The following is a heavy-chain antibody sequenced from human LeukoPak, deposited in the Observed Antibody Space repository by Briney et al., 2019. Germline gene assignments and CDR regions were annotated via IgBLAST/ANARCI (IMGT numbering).Heavy chain of an antibody. V-gene: IGHV3-74*01. J-gene: IGHJ3*02. D-gene: IGHD2-15*01. CDR2: INSDGSTT. CDR1: GFTFSTYW. Sequence: EGSLRLSCAASGFTFSTYWMHWVRQAPGKGVVWVSRINSDGSTTSYADSVKGRFTISRDNAKNTLYLQMNSLRAEDTAVYYCARVGGGWAFDIWGQGTMVTVSS. CDR3: ARVGGGWAFDI.